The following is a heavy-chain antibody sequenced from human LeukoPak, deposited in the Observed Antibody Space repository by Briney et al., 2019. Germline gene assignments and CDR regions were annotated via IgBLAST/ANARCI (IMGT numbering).Heavy chain of an antibody. Sequence: GGSLRLSCAASGFTFSNYGMTWVRQAPGKGLEWVSGISASGSSPYYADSMKGRFTISRDNAKNSLYLQMNSLRAEDTAVYYCARGPITMVRGVTPEAFDYWGQGTLVTVSS. CDR2: ISASGSSP. CDR3: ARGPITMVRGVTPEAFDY. J-gene: IGHJ4*02. CDR1: GFTFSNYG. D-gene: IGHD3-10*01. V-gene: IGHV3-21*01.